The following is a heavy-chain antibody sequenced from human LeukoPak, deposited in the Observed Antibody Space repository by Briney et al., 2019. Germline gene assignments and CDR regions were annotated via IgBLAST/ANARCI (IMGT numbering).Heavy chain of an antibody. CDR1: GGSISSYY. D-gene: IGHD7-27*01. CDR2: IYYSGST. CDR3: ARALGRFDL. Sequence: PSETLSLTCTVSGGSISSYYWSWIRQPPGKGLEWIGYIYYSGSTNYNPSLKSRVTISVDTSKNQFSLKPSSVTAADTAVYYCARALGRFDLWGRGTLVTVSS. V-gene: IGHV4-59*01. J-gene: IGHJ2*01.